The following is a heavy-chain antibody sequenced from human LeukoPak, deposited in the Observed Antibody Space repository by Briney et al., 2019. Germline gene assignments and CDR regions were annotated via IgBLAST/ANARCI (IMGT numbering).Heavy chain of an antibody. CDR1: GGSISSGGYS. D-gene: IGHD2-15*01. Sequence: PSETLSLTCAVSGGSISSGGYSWSWIRQPPGKGLEWIGYIYHSGSTYYNPSLKSRVTISVDRSKNQFSLKLSSVTAADTAVYYCASSPSPKDCSGGSCYPLDYYYYMDVWGKGTTVTVSS. V-gene: IGHV4-30-2*01. CDR3: ASSPSPKDCSGGSCYPLDYYYYMDV. CDR2: IYHSGST. J-gene: IGHJ6*03.